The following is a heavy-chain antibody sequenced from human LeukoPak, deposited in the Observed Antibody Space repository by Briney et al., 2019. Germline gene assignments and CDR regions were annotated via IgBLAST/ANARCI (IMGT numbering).Heavy chain of an antibody. J-gene: IGHJ4*02. CDR3: ARDNSSGYQFSPYGY. Sequence: PGGSLRLSCAASGFPFSDYYMSWVRQAPGKGLEWVSAISGSGDSTYYADPVKGTYYADSVKGRFTISRDNSKNTLYLQMNSLRAEDTAVYYCARDNSSGYQFSPYGYWGQGTLVTVSS. CDR2: ISGSGDSTYYADPVKGT. CDR1: GFPFSDYY. V-gene: IGHV3-23*01. D-gene: IGHD3-22*01.